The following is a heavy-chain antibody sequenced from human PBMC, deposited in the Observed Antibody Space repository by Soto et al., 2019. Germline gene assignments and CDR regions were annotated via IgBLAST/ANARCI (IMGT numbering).Heavy chain of an antibody. V-gene: IGHV1-18*01. CDR3: ARHQVGGTQIAY. D-gene: IGHD6-19*01. CDR2: ISTYNGHT. J-gene: IGHJ4*02. CDR1: GCTYTGYP. Sequence: ASVKVSSKASGCTYTGYPIIWVRQAPGQGLEWMGWISTYNGHTNYAQNFQGRVTMTTDTSTSTAYMELRSLRSDDTAVYYCARHQVGGTQIAYWGQRTLRTVSS.